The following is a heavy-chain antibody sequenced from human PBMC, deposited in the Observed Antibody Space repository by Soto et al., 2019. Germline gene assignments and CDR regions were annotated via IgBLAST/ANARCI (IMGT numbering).Heavy chain of an antibody. J-gene: IGHJ4*02. CDR1: GDSLTRNY. CDR2: IHNGRST. V-gene: IGHV4-59*01. CDR3: ARTLSGGFDY. Sequence: QVQLQESGPGLVKPSETLSLTCTVSGDSLTRNYWSWIRQPPGKGLEWLAYIHNGRSTHYNHSLLSRVSISLDTSKSQFSLNLNSVTAADTAVYYCARTLSGGFDYWGQGTLVTVSS.